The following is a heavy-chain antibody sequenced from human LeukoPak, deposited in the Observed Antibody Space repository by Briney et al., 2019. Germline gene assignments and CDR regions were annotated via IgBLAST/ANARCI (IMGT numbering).Heavy chain of an antibody. Sequence: PGESLRLSCAGSGFTFANYWIHWVRQGPGKRLVWVSRIYGDGTTTYADSVQGRFTVSRDNSKSTLYLQMNSLRVEDTAVYYCAKEGYYGSGSFPDSWGQGTLVTVSS. V-gene: IGHV3-74*01. CDR3: AKEGYYGSGSFPDS. CDR1: GFTFANYW. D-gene: IGHD3-10*01. CDR2: IYGDGTT. J-gene: IGHJ4*02.